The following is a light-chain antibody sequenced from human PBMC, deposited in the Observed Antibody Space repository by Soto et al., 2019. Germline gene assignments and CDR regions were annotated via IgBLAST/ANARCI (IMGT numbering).Light chain of an antibody. CDR1: QSVNSNY. CDR3: QQYDNSIT. V-gene: IGKV3-20*01. Sequence: EIVLTQSPDTLSLSPGESATLSCRASQSVNSNYLAWYQQKPGQAPRLLIYGASSRVTGIPDRFSGSGSGTDFTLTISRLEPEDFAVFYCQQYDNSITFGQGTRLEIE. CDR2: GAS. J-gene: IGKJ5*01.